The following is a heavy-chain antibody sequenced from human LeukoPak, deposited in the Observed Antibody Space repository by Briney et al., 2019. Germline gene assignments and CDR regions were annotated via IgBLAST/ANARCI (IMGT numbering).Heavy chain of an antibody. CDR2: IIPIFGTA. CDR3: ATPSGYSSGWSANSYYYYSMDV. CDR1: GGTFSSYA. V-gene: IGHV1-69*13. J-gene: IGHJ6*02. D-gene: IGHD6-19*01. Sequence: GASVKVSCKASGGTFSSYAISWVRQAPGQGLEWMGGIIPIFGTANYAQKFQGRVTITADESTSTAYMELSSLRSEDTAVYYCATPSGYSSGWSANSYYYYSMDVWGQGTTVTVSS.